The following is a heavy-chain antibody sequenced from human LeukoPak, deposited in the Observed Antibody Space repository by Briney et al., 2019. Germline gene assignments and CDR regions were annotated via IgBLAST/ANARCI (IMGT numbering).Heavy chain of an antibody. CDR1: GFTFSSYW. J-gene: IGHJ4*02. V-gene: IGHV3-7*01. D-gene: IGHD6-19*01. Sequence: GGSLRLSCAASGFTFSSYWMSWVRQAPGKGLEWVANIKQDGSEKYYVDSVKGRFTISRDNAKNSLYLQMNSLRAEDTAVYYCARGPTIAVAGTRRDELDYWGQGTLVTVSS. CDR2: IKQDGSEK. CDR3: ARGPTIAVAGTRRDELDY.